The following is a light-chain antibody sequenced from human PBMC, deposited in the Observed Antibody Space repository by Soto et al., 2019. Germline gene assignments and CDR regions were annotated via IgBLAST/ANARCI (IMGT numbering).Light chain of an antibody. CDR3: MPGPSWLWT. CDR1: QSLVFSDGNTY. J-gene: IGKJ1*01. Sequence: DVVLTQSPLSLPVALGQPASISCRSSQSLVFSDGNTYLNCFHQRPGQSPRRLIYKASNRDSGVPDRFSGSGSGPDFTLKIRRVEAEDVGVYYCMPGPSWLWTFGQGTKV. CDR2: KAS. V-gene: IGKV2-30*01.